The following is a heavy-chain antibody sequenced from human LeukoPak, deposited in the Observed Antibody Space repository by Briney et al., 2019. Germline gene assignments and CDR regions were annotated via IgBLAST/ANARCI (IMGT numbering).Heavy chain of an antibody. CDR3: ARDDVPNFYDSSGYYRLFDY. J-gene: IGHJ4*02. CDR1: GYTFTSYY. V-gene: IGHV1-18*04. D-gene: IGHD3-22*01. Sequence: ASVKVSCKASGYTFTSYYMHWVRQAPGQGLEWMGWISGYNGNTNYAQKLQGRVTMTTDTSTTTAYMELRSLRSDDTAVYYCARDDVPNFYDSSGYYRLFDYWGQGTLVTVSS. CDR2: ISGYNGNT.